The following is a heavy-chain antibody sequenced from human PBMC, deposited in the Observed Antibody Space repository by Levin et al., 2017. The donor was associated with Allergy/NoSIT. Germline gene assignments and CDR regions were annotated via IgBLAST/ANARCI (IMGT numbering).Heavy chain of an antibody. V-gene: IGHV1-2*02. D-gene: IGHD2-2*01. CDR1: GYTFTDYY. CDR3: AREAWGVCGSTSCPLDY. CDR2: ISPNSGDT. Sequence: ASVKVSCKASGYTFTDYYMHWVRQAPGQGLEWMAWISPNSGDTTYAQNFQGRVTLTRDTSISTAYMDLSSLRSDDTAVYYCAREAWGVCGSTSCPLDYWGQGTLVTVSS. J-gene: IGHJ4*02.